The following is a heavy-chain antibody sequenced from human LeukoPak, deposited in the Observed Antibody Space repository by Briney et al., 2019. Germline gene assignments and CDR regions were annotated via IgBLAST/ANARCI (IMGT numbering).Heavy chain of an antibody. CDR1: GFTFSSYG. CDR2: IRYDGSNK. Sequence: GGSLRLSCAASGFTFSSYGMHWVRQAPGKGLEWVAFIRYDGSNKYYADSVKGRFTISRDNSKNTLYLQMNSLRAEDTSVYYCSKDGVLPAWYFSRWGGGDQWARGTLVRVS. D-gene: IGHD6-13*01. J-gene: IGHJ4*02. CDR3: SKDGVLPAWYFSRWGGGDQ. V-gene: IGHV3-30*02.